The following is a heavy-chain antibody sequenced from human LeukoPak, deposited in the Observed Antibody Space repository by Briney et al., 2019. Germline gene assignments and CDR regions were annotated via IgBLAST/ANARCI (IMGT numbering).Heavy chain of an antibody. V-gene: IGHV4-34*01. CDR3: ARAWYYYDSSGYCDY. J-gene: IGHJ4*02. CDR1: GGSFSGYY. Sequence: PSETLSLTCAVYGGSFSGYYWSWIRQPPGKGLEWIGEINHSGSTNYNPSLKSRVTISVDTSKNQFSLKLSSVTAADTAVYYCARAWYYYDSSGYCDYWGQGTLVTVSS. D-gene: IGHD3-22*01. CDR2: INHSGST.